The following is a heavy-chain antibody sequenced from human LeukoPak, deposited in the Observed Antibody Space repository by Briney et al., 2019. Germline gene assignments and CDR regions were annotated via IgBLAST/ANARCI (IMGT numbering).Heavy chain of an antibody. CDR2: TIPIFGIA. D-gene: IGHD3-10*01. J-gene: IGHJ4*02. CDR1: GGTFSSYA. Sequence: SVKVSCKASGGTFSSYAISWVRQAPGQGLEWMGRTIPIFGIANYAQKFQGRVTITADKSTSTAYMELSSLRSEDTAVYYCAREGEVLWFGELLSYYFDYWGQGTLVTVSS. V-gene: IGHV1-69*04. CDR3: AREGEVLWFGELLSYYFDY.